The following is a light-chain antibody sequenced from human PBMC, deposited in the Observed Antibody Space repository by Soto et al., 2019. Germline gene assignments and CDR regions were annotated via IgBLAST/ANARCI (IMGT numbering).Light chain of an antibody. CDR1: SSKIGAGYA. J-gene: IGLJ3*02. Sequence: QSVLTQAPSVSGAPGKRVTISCTGGSSKIGAGYAVNWYQQLPGRAPKLLIYGNTNRPSGVPDRFSGSKSGTSASLAITGLQGEDDADYYCQSYDSSLSASVFGGGTKLTVL. V-gene: IGLV1-40*01. CDR2: GNT. CDR3: QSYDSSLSASV.